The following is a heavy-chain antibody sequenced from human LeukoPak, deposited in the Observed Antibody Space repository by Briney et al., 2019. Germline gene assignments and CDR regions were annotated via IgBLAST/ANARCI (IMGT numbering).Heavy chain of an antibody. D-gene: IGHD6-19*01. J-gene: IGHJ3*02. CDR2: IYYSGST. Sequence: SETLSLTCTVSGGSISSSSYYWGWIRQPPGKGLEWIGSIYYSGSTYYNPSLKSRVTISVDTSKNQFSLKLSSVTAADTAVYYCARTLWLSRAFDIWGQGTMVTVSS. V-gene: IGHV4-39*07. CDR3: ARTLWLSRAFDI. CDR1: GGSISSSSYY.